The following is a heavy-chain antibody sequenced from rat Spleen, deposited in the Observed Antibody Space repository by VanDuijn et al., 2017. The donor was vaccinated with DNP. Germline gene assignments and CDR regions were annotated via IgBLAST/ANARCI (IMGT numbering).Heavy chain of an antibody. Sequence: EVQLVESGGDLVQPGRSLKLSCAASGFTFSDYNMAWVRQAPTKGLEWVASISTSGGSTYFPDSVKGRFTISRNNAKNTLYLQMNSLRSEDTATYYCARLLAGRSYYFDYWGQGVMVTVSS. V-gene: IGHV5-25*01. CDR3: ARLLAGRSYYFDY. CDR2: ISTSGGST. J-gene: IGHJ2*01. CDR1: GFTFSDYN. D-gene: IGHD2-7*01.